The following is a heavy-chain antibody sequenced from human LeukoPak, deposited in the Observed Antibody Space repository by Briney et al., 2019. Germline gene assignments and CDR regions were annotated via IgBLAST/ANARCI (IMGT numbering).Heavy chain of an antibody. CDR1: GFTFSSYG. J-gene: IGHJ4*02. CDR3: VRSAFHAGSGNYYDY. V-gene: IGHV3-23*01. Sequence: GESLRLSCAVSGFTFSSYGMSWVRQAPGKGLEWVSSISGSGDSTYYADSVKGRFAISRDNAENTLYLQMNSLRVEDTAVYYCVRSAFHAGSGNYYDYWGQGTLVTVSS. D-gene: IGHD3-22*01. CDR2: ISGSGDST.